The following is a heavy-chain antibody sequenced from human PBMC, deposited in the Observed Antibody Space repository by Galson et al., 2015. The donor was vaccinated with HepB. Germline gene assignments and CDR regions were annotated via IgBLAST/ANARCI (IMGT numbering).Heavy chain of an antibody. D-gene: IGHD3-3*01. CDR2: IYWDDDK. Sequence: PALVKPTQTLTLTCTFSGFSLSTSGVGVGWIRQPPGKALEWLALIYWDDDKRYSPSLKSRLTITKDTSKNQVVLTMTNMDPVDTATYYCAHRPTYYDFWSGSPGEAFDIWGQGTMVTVSS. V-gene: IGHV2-5*02. CDR1: GFSLSTSGVG. J-gene: IGHJ3*02. CDR3: AHRPTYYDFWSGSPGEAFDI.